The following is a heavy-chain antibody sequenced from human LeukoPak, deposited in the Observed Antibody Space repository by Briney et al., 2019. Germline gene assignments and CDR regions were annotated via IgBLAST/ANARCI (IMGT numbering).Heavy chain of an antibody. V-gene: IGHV4-34*01. CDR1: GGSFSGYY. D-gene: IGHD1-1*01. CDR2: INHSGST. J-gene: IGHJ4*02. Sequence: PETLSLTCAVYGGSFSGYYWSWVRHPPGEGLEWIGEINHSGSTNYNPSLKSRVTISVHTSKNQFSLKLSSVTAADTAVYYCASTLQLNWGQGTLVTVSS. CDR3: ASTLQLN.